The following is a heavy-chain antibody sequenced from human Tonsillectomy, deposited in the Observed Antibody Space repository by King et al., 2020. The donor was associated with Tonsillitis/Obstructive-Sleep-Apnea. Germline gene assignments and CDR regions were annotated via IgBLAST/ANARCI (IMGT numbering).Heavy chain of an antibody. D-gene: IGHD1-26*01. Sequence: VQLVESGGGVVQPGRSLRLSCAASRFTFSSYAIQWVRQAPGKGLEWVAVISYDGSNKYYADSVKGRFTISRDNSKNTLYLQMNTLRGEDTAVYYCARDPGWELLVFYHWGQGTLVTVSS. J-gene: IGHJ4*02. CDR3: ARDPGWELLVFYH. CDR2: ISYDGSNK. V-gene: IGHV3-30*04. CDR1: RFTFSSYA.